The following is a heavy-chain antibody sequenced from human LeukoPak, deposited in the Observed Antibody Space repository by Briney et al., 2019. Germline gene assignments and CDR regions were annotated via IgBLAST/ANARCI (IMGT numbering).Heavy chain of an antibody. CDR2: FDPEDGET. Sequence: ASVKVSCKVSGYTLTELSMHWVRQAPGKGLEWMGDFDPEDGETIYAQKFQGRVTMTEDTSTDTAYMELSSLRSEDTAVYYCATIPPGDILTGYYDYWGQGTLVTVPS. CDR3: ATIPPGDILTGYYDY. CDR1: GYTLTELS. V-gene: IGHV1-24*01. D-gene: IGHD3-9*01. J-gene: IGHJ4*02.